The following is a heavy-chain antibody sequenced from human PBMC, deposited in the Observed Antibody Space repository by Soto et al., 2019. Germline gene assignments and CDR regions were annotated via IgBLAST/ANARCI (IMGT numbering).Heavy chain of an antibody. J-gene: IGHJ3*02. CDR3: ARDVGYCSGGSCYEGQAFDI. Sequence: SETLSLTCTVSGGSISSGGYYWSWIRQHPGKGLEWIGYIYYSGSTYYNPSLKSRVTISVDTSKNQFSLKLSSVTAAGTAVYYCARDVGYCSGGSCYEGQAFDIWGQGTIATVSS. CDR2: IYYSGST. V-gene: IGHV4-31*03. D-gene: IGHD2-15*01. CDR1: GGSISSGGYY.